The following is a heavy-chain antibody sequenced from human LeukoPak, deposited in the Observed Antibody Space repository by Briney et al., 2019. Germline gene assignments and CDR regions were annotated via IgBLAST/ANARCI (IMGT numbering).Heavy chain of an antibody. CDR2: IDPGDSWP. CDR3: GMSGDRVPLQDDVFDV. Sequence: GESLKISCKVSGYSFPSYSIGWVRQMPGKGLEWMGIIDPGDSWPAYSPSMLSQVTISVDKSINTAHLKWSSLQASDTAMYYCGMSGDRVPLQDDVFDVWGQGTMVTVST. J-gene: IGHJ3*01. D-gene: IGHD1-26*01. V-gene: IGHV5-51*01. CDR1: GYSFPSYS.